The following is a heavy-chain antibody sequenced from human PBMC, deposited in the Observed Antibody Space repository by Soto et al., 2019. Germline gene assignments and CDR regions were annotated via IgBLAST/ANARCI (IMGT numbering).Heavy chain of an antibody. CDR2: VYYSGST. CDR1: GGSIRSSTYY. CDR3: AREAVAGTGYYYFGLDV. V-gene: IGHV4-39*02. Sequence: QMQLQESGPGLVKPSETLSLTCSVSGGSIRSSTYYWGWIRLPPGKGLEWIGSVYYSGSTYSNPSLKSRVTISVDTSKNQFSLKLSSVTAADTAVYYCAREAVAGTGYYYFGLDVWGQGTTVSVSS. J-gene: IGHJ6*02. D-gene: IGHD6-19*01.